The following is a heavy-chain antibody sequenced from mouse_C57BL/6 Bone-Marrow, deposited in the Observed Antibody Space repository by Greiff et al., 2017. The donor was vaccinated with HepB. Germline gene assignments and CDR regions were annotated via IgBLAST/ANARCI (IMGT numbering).Heavy chain of an antibody. V-gene: IGHV5-16*01. CDR2: INYDGSST. Sequence: EVQLVESEGGLVQPGSSMKLSCTASGFTFSDYYMAWVRQVPEKGLEWVANINYDGSSTYYLDSLKSRFIISRDNAKNILYLQMSSLKSEETATYYCARDRGYYTKRWAMDYWGQGTSVTVSS. CDR1: GFTFSDYY. J-gene: IGHJ4*01. D-gene: IGHD2-12*01. CDR3: ARDRGYYTKRWAMDY.